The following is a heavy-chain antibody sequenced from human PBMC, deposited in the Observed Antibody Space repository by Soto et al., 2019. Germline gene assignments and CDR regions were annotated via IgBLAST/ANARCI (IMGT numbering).Heavy chain of an antibody. V-gene: IGHV1-3*01. J-gene: IGHJ4*02. CDR1: GYTFTGYA. CDR3: ARAVAVPADFDY. D-gene: IGHD6-19*01. Sequence: GASVEVSCKASGYTFTGYAMHWVRPAPGQRLEWMGWINAGNGNTKYSQKFQGRVTITRDTSASTAYMELSSLRSEDTAVYYCARAVAVPADFDYWGQGTLVTVS. CDR2: INAGNGNT.